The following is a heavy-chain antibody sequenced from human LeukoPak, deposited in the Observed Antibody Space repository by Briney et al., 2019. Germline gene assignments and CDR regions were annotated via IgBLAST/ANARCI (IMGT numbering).Heavy chain of an antibody. Sequence: SETLSLTCTVSGGSISSYYWSWIRQPPGKGLEWIGYIYYSGSTNYNPSLKSLVTISVDTSKNQFSLKLSSVTAADTAVYYCARDRGQGSPHFDYWGQGTLVTVSS. J-gene: IGHJ4*02. V-gene: IGHV4-59*01. D-gene: IGHD3-10*01. CDR3: ARDRGQGSPHFDY. CDR2: IYYSGST. CDR1: GGSISSYY.